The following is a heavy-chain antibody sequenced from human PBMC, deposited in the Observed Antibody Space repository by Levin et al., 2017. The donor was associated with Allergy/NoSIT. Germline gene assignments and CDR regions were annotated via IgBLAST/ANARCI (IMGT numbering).Heavy chain of an antibody. CDR1: GFPSDSFKHAW. V-gene: IGHV3-15*01. J-gene: IGHJ6*03. CDR3: LYLMDVYYNRCV. D-gene: IGHD2-8*01. CDR2: IIGVSGAT. Sequence: AGGSLRLSCVASGFPSDSFKHAWMSWVRQAPGKGLEWVGRIIGVSGATNYAAPVQGRFTISKDTSKNVVYLQMDSLKTEDTGVYYCLYLMDVYYNRCVWGQGTTVTVSS.